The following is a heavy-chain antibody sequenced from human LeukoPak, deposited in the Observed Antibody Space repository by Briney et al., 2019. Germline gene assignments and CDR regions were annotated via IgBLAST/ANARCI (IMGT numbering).Heavy chain of an antibody. V-gene: IGHV3-23*01. Sequence: PSETLSLTCAVYGESFSDYYWSWIRQAPGKGLEWVSAISGRDSSTYYADSVKGRFTISRDNSKNTLYLQMNSLRAEDTAVYYCAKIRPPAYDIWGQGTMVTVSS. CDR1: GESFSDYY. D-gene: IGHD3-3*02. CDR3: AKIRPPAYDI. J-gene: IGHJ3*02. CDR2: ISGRDSST.